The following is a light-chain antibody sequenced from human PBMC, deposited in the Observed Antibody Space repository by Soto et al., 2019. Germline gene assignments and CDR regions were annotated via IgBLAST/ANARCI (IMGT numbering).Light chain of an antibody. CDR3: QQYNSYWT. CDR1: QSIGSW. Sequence: DIQMTQSPSTLSASVGDRVTITCRASQSIGSWLAWYQQKPGKAPKLLIYKASSLESGVPSRFSGSGSGTEFTLTISSLQPDDSATYYCQQYNSYWTFGQGTKVDI. V-gene: IGKV1-5*03. CDR2: KAS. J-gene: IGKJ1*01.